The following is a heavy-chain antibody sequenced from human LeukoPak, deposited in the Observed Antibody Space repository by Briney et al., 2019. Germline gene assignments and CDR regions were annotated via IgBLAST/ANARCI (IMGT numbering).Heavy chain of an antibody. CDR2: IYHSGST. CDR3: ASRWILGYCSSNTCGHNYYNGMDV. J-gene: IGHJ6*04. D-gene: IGHD2-2*01. Sequence: PSETLSLTCAVSGYSISSGYYWGWIRQPPGKGLEWIGSIYHSGSTYYNPSLKSRVTISVDTSKNQFSLKLSSVTAADTAVYYCASRWILGYCSSNTCGHNYYNGMDVWGKGTTVTVSS. CDR1: GYSISSGYY. V-gene: IGHV4-38-2*01.